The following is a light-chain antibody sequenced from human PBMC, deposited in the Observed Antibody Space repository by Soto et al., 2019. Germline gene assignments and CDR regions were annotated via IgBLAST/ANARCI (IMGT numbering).Light chain of an antibody. CDR3: QSYDSSLSGSGV. CDR1: SSNIGAGYD. CDR2: GNS. J-gene: IGLJ2*01. V-gene: IGLV1-40*01. Sequence: QSLLTQLPSVSGAPGQRITISCTGSSSNIGAGYDVHWYQQLPGTAPKLLIYGNSNRPSGVPDRFSGSKSGTSASLAITGLQAEDEADYYCQSYDSSLSGSGVFGGGTKLTVL.